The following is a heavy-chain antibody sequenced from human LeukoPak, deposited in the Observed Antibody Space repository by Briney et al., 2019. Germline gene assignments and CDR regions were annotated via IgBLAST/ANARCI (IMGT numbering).Heavy chain of an antibody. V-gene: IGHV3-7*01. CDR2: IKQDAGEI. D-gene: IGHD6-13*01. CDR3: ARLGSSWDFFDF. J-gene: IGHJ4*02. Sequence: GGSLRLSCAACGFTLRAYWMSWVRHLPGKGLEWVANIKQDAGEILYVDSVKGRFTISRDNAKNSVYLQMNSLRAEDTGVYYCARLGSSWDFFDFWGQGTLVTVS. CDR1: GFTLRAYW.